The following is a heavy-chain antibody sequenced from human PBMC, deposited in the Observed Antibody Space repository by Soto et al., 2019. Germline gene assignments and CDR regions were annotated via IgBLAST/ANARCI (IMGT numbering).Heavy chain of an antibody. CDR2: ISYDGNNK. Sequence: PGGSLRLSCAASGFTFSSYGMHWVRQAPGKGLEWVAVISYDGNNKYYADSVKGRFTISRDNSKNTLYLQMNSLRAEDTAVYYCVLWPPYYFDYWGQGTLVTVSS. CDR1: GFTFSSYG. V-gene: IGHV3-30*03. J-gene: IGHJ4*02. CDR3: VLWPPYYFDY. D-gene: IGHD3-10*01.